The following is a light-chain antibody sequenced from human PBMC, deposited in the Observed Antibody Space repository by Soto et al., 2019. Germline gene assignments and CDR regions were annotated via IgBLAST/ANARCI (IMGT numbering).Light chain of an antibody. CDR3: SSYTPSTTGV. J-gene: IGLJ3*02. CDR2: DVS. CDR1: SSDVGAYNY. Sequence: QSVLTQPASVAGAPGPSITISCTGTSSDVGAYNYVSWFQQHPGKAPRLIIYDVSNRPSGVSHRFSGSKSGNTASLTISGRQAEDEGGYYCSSYTPSTTGVFGGGTTVAVL. V-gene: IGLV2-14*01.